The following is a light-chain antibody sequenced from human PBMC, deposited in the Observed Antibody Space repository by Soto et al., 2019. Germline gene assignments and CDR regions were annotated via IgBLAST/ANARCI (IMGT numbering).Light chain of an antibody. V-gene: IGLV2-23*01. J-gene: IGLJ1*01. Sequence: QSVLTQPASVSGSPGQSITISCTGTSSDVGNYNLVSWYQQHPGKAPKLMIYEGSKRPSGVSNRFSGSKSGNTASLTISGLQDEEEADYYCCSYASISTYVFGSGTKVT. CDR2: EGS. CDR1: SSDVGNYNL. CDR3: CSYASISTYV.